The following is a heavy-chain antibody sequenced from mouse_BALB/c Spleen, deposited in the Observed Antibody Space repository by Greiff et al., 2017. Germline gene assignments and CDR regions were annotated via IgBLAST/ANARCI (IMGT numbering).Heavy chain of an antibody. J-gene: IGHJ3*01. CDR3: ARNYGYGFAY. CDR2: ISSGGSYT. V-gene: IGHV5-9-4*01. Sequence: EVMLVESGGGLVKPGGSLKLSCAASGFTFSSYAMSWVRQSPEKRLEWVAEISSGGSYTYYPDTVTGRFTISRDNAKNTLYLEMSSLRSEDTAMYYCARNYGYGFAYWGQGTLVTVSA. D-gene: IGHD1-2*01. CDR1: GFTFSSYA.